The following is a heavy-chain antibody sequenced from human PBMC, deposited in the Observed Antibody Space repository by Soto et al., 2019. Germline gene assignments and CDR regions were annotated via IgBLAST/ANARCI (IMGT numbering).Heavy chain of an antibody. CDR3: ADIVSYQFDDAFDI. Sequence: SLRLSCAASGFSFDDYSKHWVRQAPGKGLEWVSGISWNSGSIGYADSVKGRFTISRDNAKNSLYLQMNSLRAEDTALYYCADIVSYQFDDAFDIWGQGTMVTVSS. D-gene: IGHD2-15*01. CDR1: GFSFDDYS. J-gene: IGHJ3*02. V-gene: IGHV3-9*01. CDR2: ISWNSGSI.